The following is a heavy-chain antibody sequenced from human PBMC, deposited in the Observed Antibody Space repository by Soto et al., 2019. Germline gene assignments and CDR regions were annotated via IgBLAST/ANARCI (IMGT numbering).Heavy chain of an antibody. CDR3: ARLDLIRELPNSFSRFYYYYYYYMDV. J-gene: IGHJ6*03. CDR1: GGSISSSSYY. D-gene: IGHD1-26*01. Sequence: SETLSLTCTVSGGSISSSSYYWGWIRQPPGKGLEWIGSIYYSGSTYYNPSLKSRVTLSVDTSKNQFSLKLSSVTAADTAVYYCARLDLIRELPNSFSRFYYYYYYYMDVWGKGTTVTVSS. V-gene: IGHV4-39*01. CDR2: IYYSGST.